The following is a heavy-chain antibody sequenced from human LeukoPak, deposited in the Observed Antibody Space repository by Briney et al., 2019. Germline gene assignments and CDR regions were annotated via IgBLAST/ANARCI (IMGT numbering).Heavy chain of an antibody. V-gene: IGHV4-39*01. CDR3: ARHGSKDRYGY. J-gene: IGHJ4*02. CDR1: GGSISSSSYY. Sequence: SETLSLTCTVSGGSISSSSYYWGWIRQPPGKGLEWIGSIYYSGSTYYNPSLKSRVTISVDTSKNQFSLKLSSVTAADTAVYYCARHGSKDRYGYWGQGTLVTVSS. CDR2: IYYSGST. D-gene: IGHD5-18*01.